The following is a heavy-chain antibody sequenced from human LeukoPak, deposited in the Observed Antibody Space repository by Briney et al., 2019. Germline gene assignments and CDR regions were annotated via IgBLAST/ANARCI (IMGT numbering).Heavy chain of an antibody. CDR2: INHSGST. CDR3: ARSIVVVPAAMEGREYYYYYYMDV. Sequence: SETLSLTCAVYGGSFSGYYWSWIRQPPGKGLEWIGEINHSGSTNYNPSLKSRVTISVDTSKNQFSLKLSSVTAADTAVYYCARSIVVVPAAMEGREYYYYYYMDVWGKGTTVTVSS. V-gene: IGHV4-34*01. CDR1: GGSFSGYY. D-gene: IGHD2-2*01. J-gene: IGHJ6*03.